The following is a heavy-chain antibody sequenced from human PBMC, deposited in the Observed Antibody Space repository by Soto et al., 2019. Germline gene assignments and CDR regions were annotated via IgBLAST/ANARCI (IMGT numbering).Heavy chain of an antibody. CDR2: ISYDGSNK. CDR1: GFTFSSYG. J-gene: IGHJ6*02. V-gene: IGHV3-30*18. CDR3: AKRLRIEAAGSEFYYYYYGMDV. Sequence: QVQLVESGGGVVQPGRSLRLSCAASGFTFSSYGMHWVRQAPGKGLEWVAVISYDGSNKYYADSVKGRFTISRDNSKNTLYLQMNSLRTEETDVYYCAKRLRIEAAGSEFYYYYYGMDVWGQGTTVTVSS. D-gene: IGHD6-13*01.